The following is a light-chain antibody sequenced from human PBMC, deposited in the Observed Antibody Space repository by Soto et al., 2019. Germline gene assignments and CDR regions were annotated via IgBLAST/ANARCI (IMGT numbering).Light chain of an antibody. V-gene: IGKV1-5*03. J-gene: IGKJ2*03. CDR3: QQYNDYPYS. CDR1: QGIGPW. CDR2: KAS. Sequence: DIQMTQSPSTLSASIGDRVIITCRASQGIGPWLAWYQQKPGKAPKLLIYKASHLEDGVPSRFSGSGSETEFTLTISSLQPDDFATYYCQQYNDYPYSFGQGTQLDVK.